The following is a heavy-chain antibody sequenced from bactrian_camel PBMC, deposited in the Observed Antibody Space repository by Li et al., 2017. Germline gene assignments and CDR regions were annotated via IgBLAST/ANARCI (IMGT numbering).Heavy chain of an antibody. CDR3: SAESDCSAFACSGPYCYFGG. CDR1: GYAYRRHC. D-gene: IGHD1*01. Sequence: HVQLVESGGGSVQAGGSLRLSCAASGYAYRRHCKAWFRQVPGRSREGIASIDTSGFATYADSVKGRFAISHDNAKNTLYLEMNSLKPDDTAVYYCSAESDCSAFACSGPYCYFGGWSQGTQVTVS. CDR2: IDTSGFA. V-gene: IGHV3S26*01. J-gene: IGHJ4*01.